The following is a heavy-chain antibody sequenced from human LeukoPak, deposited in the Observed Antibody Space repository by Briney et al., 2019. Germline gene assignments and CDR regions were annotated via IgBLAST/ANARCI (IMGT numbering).Heavy chain of an antibody. V-gene: IGHV3-74*01. CDR3: ARERRGFDY. Sequence: GGPLRLSCAASGFPFSGYWIHWVRQTPGKGLVWVSRGNSDGTRTAYADSVKGRFTISRDSARNTLYLQMNSLRAEDTAVYYCARERRGFDYWGQGTLVTVSS. CDR1: GFPFSGYW. D-gene: IGHD3-10*01. J-gene: IGHJ4*02. CDR2: GNSDGTRT.